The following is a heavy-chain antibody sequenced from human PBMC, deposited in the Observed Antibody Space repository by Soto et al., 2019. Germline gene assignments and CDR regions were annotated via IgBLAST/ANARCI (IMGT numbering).Heavy chain of an antibody. V-gene: IGHV3-21*01. D-gene: IGHD1-7*01. CDR3: AREGYNWNYEGDY. J-gene: IGHJ4*02. CDR2: ISSSSSYI. Sequence: EVQLVESGGGLVKPGGSLRLSCAASGFTFSSYSMNWVRQAPGKGLEWVSSISSSSSYIYYADSVKGRFTISRDNAKNSLSLQMNSLRAEDTAVYDCAREGYNWNYEGDYWGQGTLVTVSS. CDR1: GFTFSSYS.